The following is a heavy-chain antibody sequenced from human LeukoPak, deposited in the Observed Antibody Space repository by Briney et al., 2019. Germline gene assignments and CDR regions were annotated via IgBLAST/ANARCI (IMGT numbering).Heavy chain of an antibody. Sequence: SETLSLTCTVSGGSVSSGSDYWSWIRQPPGKGLEWIGYIYYSGSTNYNPSLKSRVTISVDTSKNQFSLKLSSVTAADTAVYYCARASPHWEFDYWGQGTLVTVSS. D-gene: IGHD7-27*01. V-gene: IGHV4-61*01. CDR2: IYYSGST. J-gene: IGHJ4*02. CDR1: GGSVSSGSDY. CDR3: ARASPHWEFDY.